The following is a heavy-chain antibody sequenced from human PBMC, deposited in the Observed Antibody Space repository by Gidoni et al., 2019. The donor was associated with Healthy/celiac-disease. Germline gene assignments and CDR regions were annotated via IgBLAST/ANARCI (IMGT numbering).Heavy chain of an antibody. V-gene: IGHV5-10-1*03. D-gene: IGHD5-18*01. J-gene: IGHJ4*02. Sequence: EVQLVQSGAEVKKPGESLRISCKGSGYSFTIYWISWVRKMPGKGLEWMGRIDPSDSYTNYSPSFQGHVTISSDKSISTAYLQWSSLKASDTAMYYCARLGMDTAMDGAYYFDYWGQGTLVTVSS. CDR1: GYSFTIYW. CDR3: ARLGMDTAMDGAYYFDY. CDR2: IDPSDSYT.